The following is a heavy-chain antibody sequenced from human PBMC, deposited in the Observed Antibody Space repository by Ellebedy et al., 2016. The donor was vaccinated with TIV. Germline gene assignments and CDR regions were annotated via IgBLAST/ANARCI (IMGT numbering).Heavy chain of an antibody. D-gene: IGHD4-23*01. V-gene: IGHV1-46*01. CDR3: AREGVVTRDFDY. J-gene: IGHJ4*02. Sequence: ASVKVSYXASGYTFTSNYLHWVRQAPGQGLEWMGIINPSSGSTRYAQGTRYAQKFQGRVTMTRDTSTSTVYMQLSSLTSEDTAVYYCAREGVVTRDFDYWGQGTLVTVSS. CDR2: INPSSGST. CDR1: GYTFTSNY.